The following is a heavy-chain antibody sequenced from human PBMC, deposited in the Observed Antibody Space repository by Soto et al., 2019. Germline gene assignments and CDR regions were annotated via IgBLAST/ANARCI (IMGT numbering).Heavy chain of an antibody. D-gene: IGHD5-12*01. Sequence: SVKVSCKASGGTFSSYAISWVRQAPGQGLEWMGGIIPIFGTANNAQKFQGRVTITADESTSTAYMELSSLRSEDTAVYYCAREHGDGYNSNWFDPWGQGTLVTVSS. CDR2: IIPIFGTA. J-gene: IGHJ5*02. CDR3: AREHGDGYNSNWFDP. CDR1: GGTFSSYA. V-gene: IGHV1-69*13.